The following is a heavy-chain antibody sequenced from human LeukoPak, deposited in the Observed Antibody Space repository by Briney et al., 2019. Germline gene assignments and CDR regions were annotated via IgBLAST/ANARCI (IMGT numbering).Heavy chain of an antibody. J-gene: IGHJ1*01. CDR1: VFTFSSYN. CDR2: ISSSSTYI. V-gene: IGHV3-21*01. CDR3: ARDPPSFQH. Sequence: GGSLRLSCAASVFTFSSYNMNWVRQAPGKGLQWVSSISSSSTYIYYADSVKGRFTISRDNAKNSLYLQMNSLRAEDTAIYYCARDPPSFQHWGQGTLVTVSS.